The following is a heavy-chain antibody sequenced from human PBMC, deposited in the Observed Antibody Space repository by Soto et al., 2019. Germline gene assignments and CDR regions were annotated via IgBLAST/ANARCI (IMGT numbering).Heavy chain of an antibody. D-gene: IGHD3-9*01. CDR2: IYYSGST. V-gene: IGHV4-30-4*01. J-gene: IGHJ5*02. CDR1: GGSISSGDYY. CDR3: ARTYYDILTGYLFDP. Sequence: QVQLQESGPGLVKPSQTLSLTCTVSGGSISSGDYYWRWIRQPPGKGLEWIGYIYYSGSTYYNPSLKSRVTISLDTSKNQFSLKLSSVTAAATAVYYCARTYYDILTGYLFDPWGQGTLVTVSS.